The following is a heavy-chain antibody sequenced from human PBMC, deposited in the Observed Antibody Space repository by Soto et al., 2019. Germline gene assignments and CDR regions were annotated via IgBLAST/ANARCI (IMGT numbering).Heavy chain of an antibody. Sequence: EVQLLESGGDLVQPGGSLRISCTASGFSFRTSVMAWVRRTPGKGLEWISSIIPSGSRAFYADSVKGRFTISRDNSRATLYLQMDSVRVDDAAVYYCTAYGDGNYRPPHDYWGQGTMVTVSS. CDR2: IIPSGSRA. V-gene: IGHV3-23*01. CDR1: GFSFRTSV. J-gene: IGHJ4*02. D-gene: IGHD4-17*01. CDR3: TAYGDGNYRPPHDY.